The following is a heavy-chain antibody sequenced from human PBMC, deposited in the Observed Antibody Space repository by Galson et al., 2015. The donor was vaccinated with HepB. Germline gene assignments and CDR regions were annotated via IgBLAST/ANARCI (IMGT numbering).Heavy chain of an antibody. CDR1: GFTFTSYW. Sequence: SLRLSCAASGFTFTSYWMHWVRQAPGKGLVWLSRINRDGSGTTYSDSVKGRFTISRDNAKDTLYLQMTSLRAEDTALYYCARDPTLLVESSGYAHYYGMDVWGQGTTVTVPS. D-gene: IGHD3-22*01. CDR3: ARDPTLLVESSGYAHYYGMDV. J-gene: IGHJ6*02. CDR2: INRDGSGT. V-gene: IGHV3-74*01.